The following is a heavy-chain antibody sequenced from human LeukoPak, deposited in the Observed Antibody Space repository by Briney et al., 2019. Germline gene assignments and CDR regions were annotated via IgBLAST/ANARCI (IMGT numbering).Heavy chain of an antibody. J-gene: IGHJ6*02. V-gene: IGHV1-2*02. CDR2: INPNSGGT. D-gene: IGHD1-26*01. CDR1: GYTFTGYY. Sequence: ASVKVSCKASGYTFTGYYMHWVRQAPGQGLEWMGWINPNSGGTNYAQKFQGRVTMTRDTSISTAYMELSRLRSDDTAVYYCATPPARGSYSSYYGTDVWGQGTTVTVSS. CDR3: ATPPARGSYSSYYGTDV.